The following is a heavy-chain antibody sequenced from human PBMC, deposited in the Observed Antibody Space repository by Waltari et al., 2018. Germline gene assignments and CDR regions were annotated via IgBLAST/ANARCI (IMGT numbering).Heavy chain of an antibody. J-gene: IGHJ6*03. Sequence: QVQLVQSGAEVKKPGASVKVSCKASGYTFTSYDINWVRQATGQGLEWMGWRNPNSGKTGYAQKFQGRVTITRNTSISTAYMELSSLRSEDTAVYYCARGLGVVTRGCYYMDVWGKGTTVTVSS. CDR1: GYTFTSYD. CDR2: RNPNSGKT. CDR3: ARGLGVVTRGCYYMDV. V-gene: IGHV1-8*03. D-gene: IGHD3-22*01.